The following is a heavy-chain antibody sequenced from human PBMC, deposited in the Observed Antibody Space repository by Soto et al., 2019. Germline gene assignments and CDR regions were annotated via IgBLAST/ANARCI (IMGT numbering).Heavy chain of an antibody. Sequence: EVQVVESGGGLVQPGGSLRLSCAASGFTFSSNSMNWVRQAPGKGLEWISYISSSSSTIYADSVKGRFTISRDNAKNSLYLLMNSLRDEDTALYYCARVIWSGHLTSDLWGQGTLVTVSS. D-gene: IGHD3-3*01. CDR1: GFTFSSNS. V-gene: IGHV3-48*02. CDR2: ISSSSSTI. CDR3: ARVIWSGHLTSDL. J-gene: IGHJ5*02.